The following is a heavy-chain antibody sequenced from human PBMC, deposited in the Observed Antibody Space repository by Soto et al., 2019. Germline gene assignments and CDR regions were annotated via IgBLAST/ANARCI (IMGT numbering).Heavy chain of an antibody. V-gene: IGHV4-39*01. J-gene: IGHJ3*02. Sequence: QLQLQESGPGLVKPSETLSLTCTVSGGSISSSSYYWGWIRQPPGKGLEWIGSNYYSGSTYYNPSRKSRVTISVDTSKNQFSLKLSSVTAADTAVYYCASGTIWFGELFPFDIWGQGTMVTVSS. CDR3: ASGTIWFGELFPFDI. CDR1: GGSISSSSYY. CDR2: NYYSGST. D-gene: IGHD3-10*01.